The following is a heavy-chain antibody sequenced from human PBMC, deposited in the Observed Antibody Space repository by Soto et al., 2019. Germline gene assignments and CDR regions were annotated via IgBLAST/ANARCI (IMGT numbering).Heavy chain of an antibody. CDR2: INSDGSST. Sequence: GGSLRLSCAASGFTFSSYWMHWVRQAPGKGLVWVSRINSDGSSTSYADSVKGRFTISRDNAKNTLYLQMNSLRAEDTAVYYWARDATYYYGMDVWGQGTTVTVSS. J-gene: IGHJ6*02. V-gene: IGHV3-74*01. CDR3: ARDATYYYGMDV. CDR1: GFTFSSYW.